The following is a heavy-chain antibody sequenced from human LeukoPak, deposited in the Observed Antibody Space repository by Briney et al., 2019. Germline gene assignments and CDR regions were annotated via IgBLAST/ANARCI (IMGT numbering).Heavy chain of an antibody. CDR1: GFTVSSNY. CDR2: IYSGGST. D-gene: IGHD4-17*01. J-gene: IGHJ3*02. V-gene: IGHV3-66*01. CDR3: ARDPNGDYIGTFDM. Sequence: GGSLRLSCAASGFTVSSNYMNWVRQAPGKGLEWVSVIYSGGSTYYADSVKGRFTISRDNSKNTLYLQMNSLRAEDTAVYFCARDPNGDYIGTFDMWGRGTMVTVSS.